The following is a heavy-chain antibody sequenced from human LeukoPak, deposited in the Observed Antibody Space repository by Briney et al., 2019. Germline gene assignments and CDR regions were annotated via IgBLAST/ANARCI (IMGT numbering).Heavy chain of an antibody. CDR1: GFTFSSYG. Sequence: PGGSLRLSCAAPGFTFSSYGMHWVRQAPGKGLEWVAVISYDGSNKYYADSVKGRFTISRDNSKNTLYLQMNSLRAEDTAVYYCAKDEYSSSFDYWGQGTLVTVSS. D-gene: IGHD6-6*01. V-gene: IGHV3-30*18. CDR3: AKDEYSSSFDY. CDR2: ISYDGSNK. J-gene: IGHJ4*02.